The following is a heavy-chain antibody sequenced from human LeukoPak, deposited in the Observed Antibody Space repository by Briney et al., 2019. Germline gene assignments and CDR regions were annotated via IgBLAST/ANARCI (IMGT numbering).Heavy chain of an antibody. D-gene: IGHD6-19*01. CDR2: ISYDGSNK. CDR1: GFTFSSYW. V-gene: IGHV3-30-3*01. J-gene: IGHJ6*03. CDR3: ARLNGGSGWYSYLYYYMDV. Sequence: GGSLRLSCAASGFTFSSYWMSWVRQAPGKGLEWVAVISYDGSNKYYADSVKGRFTISRDNSKNTLYLQMNSLRAEDTAVYYCARLNGGSGWYSYLYYYMDVWGKGTTVTVSS.